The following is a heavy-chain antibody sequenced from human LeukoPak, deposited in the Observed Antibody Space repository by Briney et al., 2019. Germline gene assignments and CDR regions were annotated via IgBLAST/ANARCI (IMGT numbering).Heavy chain of an antibody. CDR3: ARVLWEYSSSSANAFDI. J-gene: IGHJ3*02. D-gene: IGHD6-6*01. Sequence: PSQTLSLTCTVSGGSISSGDYYWSWIRQPPGKGLEWIGYIYYSGSTYYNPSLKSRVTISVDTSKNQFSLKLSSVTAEDTAVYYCARVLWEYSSSSANAFDIWGQGTMVTVSS. CDR2: IYYSGST. V-gene: IGHV4-30-4*01. CDR1: GGSISSGDYY.